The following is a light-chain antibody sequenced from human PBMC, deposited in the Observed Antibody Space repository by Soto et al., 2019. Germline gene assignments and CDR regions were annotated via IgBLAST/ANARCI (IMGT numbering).Light chain of an antibody. J-gene: IGLJ2*01. CDR3: QSYDTSLSGSV. V-gene: IGLV1-40*01. CDR1: SSNIGAGYD. Sequence: QSVLTQPPSVSGAPGQRVTISCTGSSSNIGAGYDVHWYQQLPGTAPKVFIYGNSNRPSGIPDRFSGSKSGTSASLSITGLQAEDEAYYYCQSYDTSLSGSVFGGGTKVTVL. CDR2: GNS.